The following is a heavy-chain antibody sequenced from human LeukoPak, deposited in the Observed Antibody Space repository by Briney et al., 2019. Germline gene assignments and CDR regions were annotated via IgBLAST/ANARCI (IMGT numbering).Heavy chain of an antibody. Sequence: ASVTVSCMASVYTFTGYYMHWVRQAPGQGLAWMGWINPKSGGTSYAQKFQDRVTLTRDTSINTTYMELSRLRSDDTAVYYCARVKSSGNQNPFFDHWGQGTLVTVSS. D-gene: IGHD6-19*01. V-gene: IGHV1-2*02. CDR3: ARVKSSGNQNPFFDH. CDR1: VYTFTGYY. CDR2: INPKSGGT. J-gene: IGHJ4*02.